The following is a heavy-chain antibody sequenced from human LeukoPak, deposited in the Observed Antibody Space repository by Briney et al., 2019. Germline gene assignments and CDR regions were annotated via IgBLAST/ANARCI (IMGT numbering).Heavy chain of an antibody. CDR2: IYYSGSS. CDR1: GGSISSYY. J-gene: IGHJ6*03. Sequence: SETLSLTCTVSGGSISSYYWSWIRQPPGKGLEWLGYIYYSGSSNYNPSLKSRVTMSADTSKNQFSLKLSSVTAADTAVYYCARHYDFWSGPYYMDVWGKGTTVTVSS. V-gene: IGHV4-59*08. D-gene: IGHD3-3*01. CDR3: ARHYDFWSGPYYMDV.